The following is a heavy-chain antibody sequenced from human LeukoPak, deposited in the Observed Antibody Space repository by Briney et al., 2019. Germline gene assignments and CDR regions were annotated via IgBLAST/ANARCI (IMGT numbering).Heavy chain of an antibody. Sequence: GSLRLFCAGSGFNFSNYGMSWVRQAPGKGLEWVSTISGGGITTYYADSAKGRFTISRDNSKNTMFLQMNSLRADDTAVYYCPRQSYASGWNPFDYWGQGILVTVSS. D-gene: IGHD6-19*01. V-gene: IGHV3-23*01. CDR2: ISGGGITT. CDR1: GFNFSNYG. CDR3: PRQSYASGWNPFDY. J-gene: IGHJ4*02.